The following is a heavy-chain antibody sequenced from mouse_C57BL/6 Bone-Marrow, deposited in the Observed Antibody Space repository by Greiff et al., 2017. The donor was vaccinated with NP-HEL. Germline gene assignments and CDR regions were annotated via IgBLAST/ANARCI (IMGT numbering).Heavy chain of an antibody. V-gene: IGHV1-26*01. Sequence: EVQLQQSGPELVKPGASVKISCKASGYTFTDYYMNWVKQSHGQSLEWIGDINPNNGGTSYIQKFKGKATLTVDKSSSTEYIELRKLTSEDSEVYYGARPYYGSSYWYFDVWGTGTTVTVSS. D-gene: IGHD1-1*01. CDR3: ARPYYGSSYWYFDV. J-gene: IGHJ1*03. CDR1: GYTFTDYY. CDR2: INPNNGGT.